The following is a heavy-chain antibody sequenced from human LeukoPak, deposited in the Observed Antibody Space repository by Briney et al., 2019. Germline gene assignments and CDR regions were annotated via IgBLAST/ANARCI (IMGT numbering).Heavy chain of an antibody. J-gene: IGHJ4*02. CDR2: IYYGGST. V-gene: IGHV4-59*02. CDR1: GGSVSSYY. Sequence: SETLSLTCTVSGGSVSSYYWSWVRQPPGKGLEWIGYIYYGGSTNYKSSLKSRVTISVGTSKNQFSLKLSSVTAADTAVYYCARGLFGEFGFDFWGQGTLVTVSS. D-gene: IGHD3-10*02. CDR3: ARGLFGEFGFDF.